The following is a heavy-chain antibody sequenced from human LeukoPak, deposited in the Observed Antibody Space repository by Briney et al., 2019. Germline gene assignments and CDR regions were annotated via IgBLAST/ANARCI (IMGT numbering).Heavy chain of an antibody. CDR2: ISSSGSTI. Sequence: GSLRLSCAASGFTFSDYYMSWIRQAPGKGLEWVSYISSSGSTIYYADSVKGRFTISRDNAKNSLYLQMNSLRAEDTAVYYCARVVVTAEEYYFDYWGQGTLVTVSS. CDR3: ARVVVTAEEYYFDY. J-gene: IGHJ4*02. V-gene: IGHV3-11*01. D-gene: IGHD2-2*01. CDR1: GFTFSDYY.